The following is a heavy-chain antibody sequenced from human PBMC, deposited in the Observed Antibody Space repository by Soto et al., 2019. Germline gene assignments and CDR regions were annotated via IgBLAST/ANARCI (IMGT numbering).Heavy chain of an antibody. CDR1: GYTLTELS. V-gene: IGHV1-24*01. D-gene: IGHD5-12*01. J-gene: IGHJ5*01. CDR2: FDPEDGET. Sequence: ASVKVSCKVSGYTLTELSIHWVRQAPGQGLEWMGGFDPEDGETIYAQKFQGRVTMTADTSTDTAYMELSSLRSEDTAVYYCATMGMANTGESNLFDSWGQATLVTFSS. CDR3: ATMGMANTGESNLFDS.